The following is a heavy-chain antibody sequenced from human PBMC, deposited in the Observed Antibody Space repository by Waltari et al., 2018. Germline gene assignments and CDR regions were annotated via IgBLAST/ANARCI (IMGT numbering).Heavy chain of an antibody. Sequence: QVQLQESGPGLVKPSETLSLTCTVSGGSISSYYWSWIRPPAGQGLEWIGRIYTSGSTNYNPSLKSRVTMSVDTSKNQFSLKLSSVTAADTAVYYCARDHIVVVPAASDYYYYYYYMDVWGKGTTVTVSS. J-gene: IGHJ6*03. V-gene: IGHV4-4*07. D-gene: IGHD2-2*01. CDR2: IYTSGST. CDR1: GGSISSYY. CDR3: ARDHIVVVPAASDYYYYYYYMDV.